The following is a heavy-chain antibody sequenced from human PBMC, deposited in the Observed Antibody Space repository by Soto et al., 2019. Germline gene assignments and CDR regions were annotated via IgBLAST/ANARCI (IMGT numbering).Heavy chain of an antibody. D-gene: IGHD5-18*01. V-gene: IGHV4-31*03. CDR3: AREKRGYSYGPKALRYFDY. Sequence: SETLCLTCTVSGGSISSGGYYGSWIRQHPGKGLEWIGYIYYSGSTYYNPSLKSRVTISVDTSKNQFSLRLSSVTAADTAVYYCAREKRGYSYGPKALRYFDYWGQGTLVTVSS. CDR2: IYYSGST. J-gene: IGHJ4*02. CDR1: GGSISSGGYY.